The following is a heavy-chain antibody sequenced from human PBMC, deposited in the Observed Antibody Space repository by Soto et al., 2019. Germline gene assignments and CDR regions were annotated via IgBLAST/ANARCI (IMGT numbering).Heavy chain of an antibody. CDR2: VSHSVRT. Sequence: SETLSLTCTISGGSISPYSWTWIRQSPGKGLAGIGYVSHSVRTFYTPSLKSRLTMSLDTSRSQFSLRLKSVSAADTAVYYCARLLGGYDDYGGWFAPWGQGTLVTVSS. J-gene: IGHJ5*02. V-gene: IGHV4-59*01. D-gene: IGHD4-17*01. CDR1: GGSISPYS. CDR3: ARLLGGYDDYGGWFAP.